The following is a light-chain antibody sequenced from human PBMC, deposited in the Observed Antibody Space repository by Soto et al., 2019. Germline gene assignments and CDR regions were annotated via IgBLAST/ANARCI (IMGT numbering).Light chain of an antibody. Sequence: EIVLTQSPGTLSLSPGERATLSCRASQSVSSSYLAWYQQKPGQAPRLLIYGASRSATGIPDRFSGSGSGTDFTRIISRLEPEDFAVYFGQQFGSLLWTFGQGTKGEMK. J-gene: IGKJ1*01. V-gene: IGKV3-20*01. CDR2: GAS. CDR3: QQFGSLLWT. CDR1: QSVSSSY.